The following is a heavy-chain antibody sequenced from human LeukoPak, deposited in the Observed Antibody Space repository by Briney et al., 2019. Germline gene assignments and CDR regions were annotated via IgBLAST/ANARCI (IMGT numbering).Heavy chain of an antibody. V-gene: IGHV3-48*03. J-gene: IGHJ6*02. Sequence: GGSLRLSCAAPGFTFSSYEMNWVRQAPGKGLECVSYISSSGSTIYYADSVKGRFTISRDNAKNSLYLQMNSLRAEDTAVYYCARDLSSSWPYYYYGMDVWGQGTTVTVSS. CDR2: ISSSGSTI. CDR3: ARDLSSSWPYYYYGMDV. D-gene: IGHD6-13*01. CDR1: GFTFSSYE.